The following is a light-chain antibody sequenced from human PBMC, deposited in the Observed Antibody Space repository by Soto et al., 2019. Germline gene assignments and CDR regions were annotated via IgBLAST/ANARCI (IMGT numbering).Light chain of an antibody. V-gene: IGLV2-14*03. CDR1: SSDVGGYNY. CDR2: DVS. CDR3: SSYTTSNTRQIV. J-gene: IGLJ1*01. Sequence: QSGLTQPGSVFGSPGKSINISCTGTSSDVGGYNYVSWYQHHPGKAPKLIIYDVSNRPSGVSNPFSGSKSGNTASLTISGLQPEDEADYYCSSYTTSNTRQIVFGTGTKVTVL.